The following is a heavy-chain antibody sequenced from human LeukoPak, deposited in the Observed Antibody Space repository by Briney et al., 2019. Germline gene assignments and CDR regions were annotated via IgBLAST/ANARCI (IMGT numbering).Heavy chain of an antibody. CDR2: INHSGST. V-gene: IGHV4-34*01. CDR3: AGINDYGGTIDY. D-gene: IGHD4-23*01. J-gene: IGHJ4*02. CDR1: GGSFSGYY. Sequence: SETLSLTCAVYGGSFSGYYWSWIRQPPGKGLEWIGEINHSGSTNYNPSLKSQVTVSVDTSKNQFSLKLSSVTAADTAVYYCAGINDYGGTIDYWGQGTLVTVSS.